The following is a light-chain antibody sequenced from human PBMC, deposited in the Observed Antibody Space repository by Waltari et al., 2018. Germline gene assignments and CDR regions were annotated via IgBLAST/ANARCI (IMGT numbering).Light chain of an antibody. CDR3: MILYNNAVV. V-gene: IGLV5-45*01. J-gene: IGLJ3*02. CDR2: YKPDSTI. Sequence: QAVLTQPASLSASPGASASLTCTLRSDINVRTYKIYWYQQSPVSPPQFLLKYKPDSTIQLGSGVPSRFSGSKATSAYAFILLISVLQSEDEADYYCMILYNNAVVFGGGTNLTVL. CDR1: SDINVRTYK.